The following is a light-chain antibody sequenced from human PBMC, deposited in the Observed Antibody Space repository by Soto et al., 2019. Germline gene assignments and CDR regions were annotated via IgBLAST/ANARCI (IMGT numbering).Light chain of an antibody. CDR3: SSYTSTSTV. CDR1: SSDGDDYKD. V-gene: IGLV2-14*01. J-gene: IGLJ1*01. CDR2: EGT. Sequence: QSALTQPASVSGSPGQSITISCTGISSDGDDYKDVSWYQQHPGKAPKLMIYEGTYRPSGVSNRFSGSKSGNTASLTISGLQAEDEADYYCSSYTSTSTVFGTGTKVTVL.